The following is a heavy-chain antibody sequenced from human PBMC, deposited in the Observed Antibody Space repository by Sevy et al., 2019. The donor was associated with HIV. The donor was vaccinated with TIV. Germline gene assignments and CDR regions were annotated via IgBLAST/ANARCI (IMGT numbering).Heavy chain of an antibody. J-gene: IGHJ5*02. D-gene: IGHD6-13*01. CDR1: GFTFREYS. V-gene: IGHV3-48*01. CDR3: ARSLAAAENWFDP. CDR2: ISGSSTTI. Sequence: GGSLRLSCVGSGFTFREYSMNWVRQAPGKGPEWVSYISGSSTTIEHADSVKGRFSISRDNADNSVFLQMNRLRVEDTAVYCCARSLAAAENWFDPWGQGTLVTVSS.